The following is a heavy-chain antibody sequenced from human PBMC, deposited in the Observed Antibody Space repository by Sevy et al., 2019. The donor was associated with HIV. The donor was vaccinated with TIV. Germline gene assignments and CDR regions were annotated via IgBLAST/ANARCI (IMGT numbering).Heavy chain of an antibody. D-gene: IGHD2-2*03. CDR3: ARVGGYCSSTSCYDYYGMDV. CDR2: ISSSSSYI. J-gene: IGHJ6*02. V-gene: IGHV3-21*01. CDR1: GFTFSSYS. Sequence: GGSLRLSCAASGFTFSSYSMNWVRQAPGKGLEWVSSISSSSSYIYYADSVKGRFTISRDNAKNSLYLKLNSLRAEDTAVYYCARVGGYCSSTSCYDYYGMDVWGQGTTVTVSS.